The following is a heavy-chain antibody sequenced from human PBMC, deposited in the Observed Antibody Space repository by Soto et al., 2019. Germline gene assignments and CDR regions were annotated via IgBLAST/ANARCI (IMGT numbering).Heavy chain of an antibody. D-gene: IGHD3-3*01. V-gene: IGHV4-39*01. CDR2: IYYSGST. CDR3: ARHGHYDFWSGYPIPFDP. Sequence: TSETLSLTCTVSGGSISSSSYYWGWIRQPPGKGLEWIGSIYYSGSTYYNPSLKSRVTISVDTSKNQFSLKLSSVTAADTAVYYCARHGHYDFWSGYPIPFDPWGQGTLVTVSS. CDR1: GGSISSSSYY. J-gene: IGHJ5*02.